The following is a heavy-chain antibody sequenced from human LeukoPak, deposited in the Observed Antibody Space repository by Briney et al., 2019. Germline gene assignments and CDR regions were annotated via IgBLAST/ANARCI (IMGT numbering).Heavy chain of an antibody. D-gene: IGHD6-19*01. CDR2: IGGSDNIV. Sequence: GGSLRLSCAASGFTFSSYWMSWVRQAPGKGLEWVADIGGSDNIVSYGESVRGRFAISRDFATDSLYLQMDSLRAEDTAVYYCAREAVAGAFDLWGQGTLVTVSS. CDR1: GFTFSSYW. CDR3: AREAVAGAFDL. V-gene: IGHV3-48*04. J-gene: IGHJ5*02.